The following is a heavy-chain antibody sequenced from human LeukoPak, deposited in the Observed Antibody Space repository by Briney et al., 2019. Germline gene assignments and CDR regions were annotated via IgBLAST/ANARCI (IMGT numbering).Heavy chain of an antibody. CDR1: GESFSGYY. D-gene: IGHD2-2*02. V-gene: IGHV4-34*01. CDR3: ARDSSAIADNWFDP. J-gene: IGHJ5*02. Sequence: SETLSLTCAVYGESFSGYYWSWTRQPPGKGLEWIGEINHSGNTNYNPSLKSRVTISVDTSKNQFSLRLRSVTAADTAVYYCARDSSAIADNWFDPWGQGTLVTVSS. CDR2: INHSGNT.